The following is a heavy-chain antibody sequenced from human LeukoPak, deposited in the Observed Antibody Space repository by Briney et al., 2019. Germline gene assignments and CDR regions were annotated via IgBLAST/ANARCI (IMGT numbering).Heavy chain of an antibody. J-gene: IGHJ6*02. CDR1: GFTFSIYG. D-gene: IGHD3-3*01. CDR2: IWYDGSNK. Sequence: GGSLRLSCAASGFTFSIYGMHWVRQAPGKGLEWVAVIWYDGSNKYYADSVKGRFTISRDNSKNTLYLQMNSLRAEDTAVYYCAREYYDFWSGYWSSDYYYYGMDVWGQGTTVTVSS. CDR3: AREYYDFWSGYWSSDYYYYGMDV. V-gene: IGHV3-33*01.